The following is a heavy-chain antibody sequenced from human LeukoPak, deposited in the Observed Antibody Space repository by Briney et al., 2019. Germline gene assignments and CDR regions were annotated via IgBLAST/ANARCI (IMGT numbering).Heavy chain of an antibody. Sequence: SETLSLTCTVSGGSTSSYYWSWIRQPPGKGLEWIGYIYYSGSTNYNPSLKSRVTISVDTSKNQFSLKLSSVTAADTAVYYCAKGQVGYDAFDIWGQGTMVTVSS. CDR3: AKGQVGYDAFDI. V-gene: IGHV4-59*01. CDR2: IYYSGST. CDR1: GGSTSSYY. J-gene: IGHJ3*02. D-gene: IGHD1-26*01.